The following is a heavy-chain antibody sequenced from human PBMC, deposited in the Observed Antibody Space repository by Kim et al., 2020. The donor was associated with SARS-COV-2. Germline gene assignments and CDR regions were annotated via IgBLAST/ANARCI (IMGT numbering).Heavy chain of an antibody. J-gene: IGHJ4*02. CDR3: ARQEITIFGSSFDY. CDR2: IYYSGST. D-gene: IGHD3-3*01. Sequence: SETLSLTCTVSGGSISSYYWSWIRQPPGKGLEWIGYIYYSGSTNYNPSLKSRVTISVDTSKNQFSLKLSSVTAADTAVYYCARQEITIFGSSFDYWGQGTLVTVSS. V-gene: IGHV4-59*08. CDR1: GGSISSYY.